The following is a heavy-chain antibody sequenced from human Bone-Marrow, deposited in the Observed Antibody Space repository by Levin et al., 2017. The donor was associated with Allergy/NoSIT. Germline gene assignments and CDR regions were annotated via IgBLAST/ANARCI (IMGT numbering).Heavy chain of an antibody. D-gene: IGHD3-10*02. Sequence: QAGGSLRLSCAASGFTFSSYGMHWVRQAPGKGLEWVAVISYDGSNKYYADSVKGRFTISRDNSKNTLYLQMNSLRAEDTAVYYCAKDVTMVGLYYYYYGMDVWGQGTTVTVSS. V-gene: IGHV3-30*18. CDR3: AKDVTMVGLYYYYYGMDV. CDR2: ISYDGSNK. J-gene: IGHJ6*02. CDR1: GFTFSSYG.